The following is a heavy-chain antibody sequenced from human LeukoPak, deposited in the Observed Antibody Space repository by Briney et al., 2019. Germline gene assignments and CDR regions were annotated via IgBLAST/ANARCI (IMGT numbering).Heavy chain of an antibody. CDR2: IYHSGST. CDR3: ARQGEMPTIKPFDY. D-gene: IGHD5-24*01. CDR1: GYSISSGYY. Sequence: SETLSLTCAVSGYSISSGYYWGWIRQPPGKGLEWIGSIYHSGSTYYNPSLESRVTISLDTSKNQFSLKLSSVTAADTAVYYCARQGEMPTIKPFDYWGQGTLVTVSS. V-gene: IGHV4-38-2*01. J-gene: IGHJ4*02.